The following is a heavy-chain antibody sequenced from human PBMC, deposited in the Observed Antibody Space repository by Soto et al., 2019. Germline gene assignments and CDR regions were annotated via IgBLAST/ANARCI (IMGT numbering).Heavy chain of an antibody. CDR1: VGSISSYY. J-gene: IGHJ5*01. CDR3: ASMIGDPVLSFDS. V-gene: IGHV4-59*01. Sequence: QVQLQESGPGLVKPSETLSLTCTVSVGSISSYYWSWIRQPPGKGLEWIGFIFYSGSTSYNPSLKSRVTISIVTSEYQFSLKLNSLTSADTAVDYCASMIGDPVLSFDSWGQGTLVAVSS. CDR2: IFYSGST. D-gene: IGHD4-17*01.